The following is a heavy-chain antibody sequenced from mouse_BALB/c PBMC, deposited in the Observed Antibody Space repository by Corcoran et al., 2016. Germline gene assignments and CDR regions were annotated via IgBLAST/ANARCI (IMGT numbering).Heavy chain of an antibody. J-gene: IGHJ3*01. CDR3: DGSELGQRGWFAY. D-gene: IGHD4-1*01. CDR2: IYWYDNN. CDR1: GFSLSTSGVG. Sequence: QVTLKESGPGILQPSQTLSLTCSFSGFSLSTSGVGVSWIRQPSGKGLEWLAHIYWYDNNRYNPSLKSRRTSSKDTYRNQVFHKITRVDTADTATDYCDGSELGQRGWFAYWGQGTLVTVSA. V-gene: IGHV8-12*01.